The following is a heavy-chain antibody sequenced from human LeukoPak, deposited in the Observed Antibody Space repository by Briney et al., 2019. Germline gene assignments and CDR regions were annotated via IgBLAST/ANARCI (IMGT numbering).Heavy chain of an antibody. V-gene: IGHV3-7*01. CDR2: IKGDGSET. J-gene: IGHJ4*02. CDR1: GFRFSGYW. Sequence: GGSLRLSCAASGFRFSGYWMTWVRQAPGKGLEWVANIKGDGSETSYVDSVKGRFTISRDNAKNSLYLQMNSLRADDTAIYYCARDKIVGPTTLDYWGQGTLVTVSS. CDR3: ARDKIVGPTTLDY. D-gene: IGHD1-26*01.